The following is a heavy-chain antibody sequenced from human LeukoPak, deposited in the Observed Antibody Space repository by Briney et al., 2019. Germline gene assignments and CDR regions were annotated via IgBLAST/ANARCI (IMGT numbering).Heavy chain of an antibody. CDR2: VIVMLGIA. J-gene: IGHJ4*02. CDR1: GGSFSGYA. Sequence: SVKVSCKASGGSFSGYAISWVRQAPGQGLEWMGRVIVMLGIANYAQKFQGRVTMTADKSTSTAYMELRSLRSDDTAVYYCARAYCGGDCFFPDYWGQGTLVAVSS. V-gene: IGHV1-69*04. CDR3: ARAYCGGDCFFPDY. D-gene: IGHD2-21*02.